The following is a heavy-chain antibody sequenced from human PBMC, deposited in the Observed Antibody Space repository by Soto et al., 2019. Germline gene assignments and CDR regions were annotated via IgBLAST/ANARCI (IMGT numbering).Heavy chain of an antibody. Sequence: GGSLSLSCAASGFTFSSYSMNWVRQAPGKGLEWVSYISSSSSTIYYADSVKGRFTISRDNAKNSLYLQMNSLRAEDTAVYYCARVNSSGWNDAFDIWGQGTMVTVSS. CDR1: GFTFSSYS. D-gene: IGHD6-19*01. CDR2: ISSSSSTI. V-gene: IGHV3-48*01. CDR3: ARVNSSGWNDAFDI. J-gene: IGHJ3*02.